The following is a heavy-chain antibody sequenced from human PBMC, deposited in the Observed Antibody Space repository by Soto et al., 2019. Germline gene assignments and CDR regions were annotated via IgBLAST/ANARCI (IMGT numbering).Heavy chain of an antibody. Sequence: EVQLVESGGGLVQPGGSLRLSCAASGFTFSSYWMSWVRQAPGKGLEWVANIKQDGSEKYYVDSVKGRFTISRDNAKNSLYLQMNSLRAEDTAVYYCARGYYGSGSYSPFDYWGQGTLVTVSS. CDR2: IKQDGSEK. V-gene: IGHV3-7*01. D-gene: IGHD3-10*01. J-gene: IGHJ4*02. CDR1: GFTFSSYW. CDR3: ARGYYGSGSYSPFDY.